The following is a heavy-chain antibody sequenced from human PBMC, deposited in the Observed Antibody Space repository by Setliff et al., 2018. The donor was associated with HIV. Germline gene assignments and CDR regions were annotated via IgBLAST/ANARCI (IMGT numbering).Heavy chain of an antibody. J-gene: IGHJ1*01. D-gene: IGHD3-9*01. CDR3: AHSPDTWYFGEYFRH. V-gene: IGHV2-5*02. CDR1: GFSLSTSGAA. CDR2: LYWDDDK. Sequence: SGPTLVNPTQTLTLTCTFSGFSLSTSGAAVGWIRQPPGKALEWLAILYWDDDKRYSPSLKSRVTVTKDTAKNQVVLTMTNMDPADTATYFCAHSPDTWYFGEYFRHWGQGTLVTVST.